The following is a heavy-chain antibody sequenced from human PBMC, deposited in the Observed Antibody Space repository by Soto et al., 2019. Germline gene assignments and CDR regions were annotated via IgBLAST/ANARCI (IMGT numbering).Heavy chain of an antibody. V-gene: IGHV1-2*02. CDR2: INPITGGT. J-gene: IGHJ5*01. Sequence: GASVKVSCKASGYTFTGYFMHWVRQAPGQGLEWMGWINPITGGTNYAQKFQGRVAMTRDTSISTAYMELSSLRSDDTAVYYCARPAGGSDSWGQGTLVTVS. CDR1: GYTFTGYF. CDR3: ARPAGGSDS.